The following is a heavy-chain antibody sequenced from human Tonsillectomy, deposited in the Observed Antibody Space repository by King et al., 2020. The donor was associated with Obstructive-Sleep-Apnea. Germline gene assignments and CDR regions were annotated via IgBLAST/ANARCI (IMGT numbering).Heavy chain of an antibody. CDR1: GFTFSSYA. Sequence: VQLVESGGGVVQPGRSLRLSCTASGFTFSSYAMHWVRKAPGKGLEWVAVIWDDGTNKYYADSVKGRFTISRDNSKNTLYLQMNSLRAEDTAVYYCAKAPFYYDSSGCYHFEYWGQGTLVTVSS. CDR3: AKAPFYYDSSGCYHFEY. J-gene: IGHJ4*02. D-gene: IGHD3-22*01. CDR2: IWDDGTNK. V-gene: IGHV3-33*06.